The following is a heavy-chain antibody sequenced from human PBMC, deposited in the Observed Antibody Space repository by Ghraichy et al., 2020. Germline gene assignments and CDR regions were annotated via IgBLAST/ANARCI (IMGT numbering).Heavy chain of an antibody. Sequence: ESLNISCAVSGGSISSSNWWSWVRQPPGKGLEWIGEIYHSGSTNYNPSLKSRVTISVDKSKNQFSLKLSSVTAADTAVYYCARQTVGATVADAFDIWGQGTMVTVSS. CDR3: ARQTVGATVADAFDI. D-gene: IGHD1-26*01. CDR2: IYHSGST. J-gene: IGHJ3*02. CDR1: GGSISSSNW. V-gene: IGHV4-4*02.